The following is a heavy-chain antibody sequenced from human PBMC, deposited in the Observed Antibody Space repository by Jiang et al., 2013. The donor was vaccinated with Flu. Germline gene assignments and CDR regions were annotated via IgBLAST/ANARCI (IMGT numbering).Heavy chain of an antibody. CDR1: GGSISSSNW. Sequence: PGLVKPSGTLSLTCAVSGGSISSSNWWSWVRQPPGKGLEWIGEIYHSGSTNYNPSLKSRVTISVDKSKNQFSLKLSSVTAADTAVYYCARDPRAGNSGWGSAFDIWGQGTMVTVSS. J-gene: IGHJ3*02. CDR3: ARDPRAGNSGWGSAFDI. D-gene: IGHD4-23*01. CDR2: IYHSGST. V-gene: IGHV4-4*02.